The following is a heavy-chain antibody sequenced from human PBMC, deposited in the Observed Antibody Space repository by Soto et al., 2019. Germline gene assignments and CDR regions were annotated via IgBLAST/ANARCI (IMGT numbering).Heavy chain of an antibody. Sequence: EVQLLESGGGLVQPGGSLRLSCEASGFTFSSNAMSWVRQAQGKGLEWVSAISGSGGSTYYADSVKGRFTISRDNSKNTLYLQMNSLRAEDTAVYYCAKGVLGGGDCNWGQGTLVTVSS. CDR1: GFTFSSNA. V-gene: IGHV3-23*01. CDR2: ISGSGGST. CDR3: AKGVLGGGDCN. D-gene: IGHD2-21*02. J-gene: IGHJ4*02.